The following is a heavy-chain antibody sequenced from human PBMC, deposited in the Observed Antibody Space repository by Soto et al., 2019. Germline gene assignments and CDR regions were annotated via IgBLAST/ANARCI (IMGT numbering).Heavy chain of an antibody. J-gene: IGHJ4*02. V-gene: IGHV3-30*18. Sequence: QVQLVESGGGVVQPGRSLRLSCAASGFTFSSYGMHWVRQAPGKGLEWVAVISYDGSNKYYADSVKDRFTISRDNSKNTLYLQMNSLRAEDTAVYYCAKDRYYFDYWGQGTLVTVSS. CDR1: GFTFSSYG. CDR2: ISYDGSNK. CDR3: AKDRYYFDY.